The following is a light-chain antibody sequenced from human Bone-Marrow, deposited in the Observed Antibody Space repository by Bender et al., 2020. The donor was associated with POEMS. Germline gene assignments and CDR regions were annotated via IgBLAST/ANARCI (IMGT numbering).Light chain of an antibody. CDR3: SSYTRTETKV. V-gene: IGLV2-14*03. J-gene: IGLJ3*02. Sequence: QSALTQPASLSGSPGQSITISCTGAGSDIDSYDYISWYQQHPGKAPKLLIFDVNSRPSGVSNRFSGSKSGNTASLTISGLQAEDEADYYCSSYTRTETKVFGGGTKLTVL. CDR1: GSDIDSYDY. CDR2: DVN.